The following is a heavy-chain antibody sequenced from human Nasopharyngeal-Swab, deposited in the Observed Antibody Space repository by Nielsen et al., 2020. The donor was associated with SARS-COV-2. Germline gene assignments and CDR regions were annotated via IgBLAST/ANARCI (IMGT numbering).Heavy chain of an antibody. J-gene: IGHJ1*01. CDR3: AKAPRGITMSYFQH. CDR1: GFTFSSYA. D-gene: IGHD3-10*02. CDR2: ISGSGGST. Sequence: GGSLRLSCAASGFTFSSYAMSWVRQAPGKGLEWVSAISGSGGSTYYADSVKCRFTISRDNSKNTLYLQMNSLRAEDTAVYYCAKAPRGITMSYFQHWGQGTLVTVSS. V-gene: IGHV3-23*01.